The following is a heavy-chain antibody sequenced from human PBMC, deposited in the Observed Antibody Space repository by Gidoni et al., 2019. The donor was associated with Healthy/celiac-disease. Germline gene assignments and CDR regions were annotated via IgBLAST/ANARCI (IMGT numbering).Heavy chain of an antibody. V-gene: IGHV3-30*18. Sequence: QVQLVESGGGVVQPGRSLILSCAPSGFTFSSYGMPWVRQAPGKGLEWVAVISYDGSNKYYADSVKGRFTISRDNSKNTLYLQMNSLRAEDTAVYYCANRGDFWSGYYTSKKQVFDYWGQGTLVTVSS. D-gene: IGHD3-3*01. CDR2: ISYDGSNK. CDR3: ANRGDFWSGYYTSKKQVFDY. J-gene: IGHJ4*02. CDR1: GFTFSSYG.